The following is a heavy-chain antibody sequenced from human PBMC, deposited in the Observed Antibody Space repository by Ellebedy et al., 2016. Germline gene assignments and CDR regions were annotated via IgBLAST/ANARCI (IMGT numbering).Heavy chain of an antibody. D-gene: IGHD5-18*01. CDR1: GFTFSNAW. V-gene: IGHV3-15*01. J-gene: IGHJ4*02. Sequence: GGSLRLSCAASGFTFSNAWMTWVRQAPGKGLEWVGRMKSNPDGGTTEYSAPVKGRFTLSRDDSKNTLFLQMNSLKTEDTAVYYCATVAHRVDTLMIPIFDHWGQGTLVTVSS. CDR2: MKSNPDGGTT. CDR3: ATVAHRVDTLMIPIFDH.